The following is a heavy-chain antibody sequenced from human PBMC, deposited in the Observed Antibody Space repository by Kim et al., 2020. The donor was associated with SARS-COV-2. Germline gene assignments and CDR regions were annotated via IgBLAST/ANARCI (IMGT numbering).Heavy chain of an antibody. CDR1: GFTFSSYA. V-gene: IGHV3-30*04. CDR2: ISYDGSSK. J-gene: IGHJ4*02. CDR3: ARVGYNSSWYVGTFDS. Sequence: GGSLRLSCAASGFTFSSYAMHWVRQAPGKGLEWVAVISYDGSSKYYADSVKGRFTISRDNSKNTLYLQMNSLRAEDTDVYYCARVGYNSSWYVGTFDSWGQGTLVTVSS. D-gene: IGHD6-13*01.